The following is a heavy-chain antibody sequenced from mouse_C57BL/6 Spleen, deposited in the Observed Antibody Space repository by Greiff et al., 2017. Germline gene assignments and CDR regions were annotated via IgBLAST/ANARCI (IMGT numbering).Heavy chain of an antibody. J-gene: IGHJ3*01. Sequence: VQLVESGPGLVQPSQSLSITCTVSGFSLTSYGVHWVRPSPGKGLEWLGVIWSGGSTDYNAAFISRLSISKDNSKSQVFFKMNSLQSDDTAIYYCARIDDYTRFAYWGQGTLVTVSA. D-gene: IGHD2-4*01. CDR2: IWSGGST. CDR3: ARIDDYTRFAY. CDR1: GFSLTSYG. V-gene: IGHV2-2*01.